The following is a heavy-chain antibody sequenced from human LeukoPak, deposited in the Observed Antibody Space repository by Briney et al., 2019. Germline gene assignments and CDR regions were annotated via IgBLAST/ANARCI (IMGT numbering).Heavy chain of an antibody. Sequence: SETLSLTCTVSGGSLSSYAWSWIRQPPGKGLEWIGYIYYSGSTNYNPSLKSRVTISVDTSKNQFSLKLSSVTAADTAVYYCARRGNWNDFWFDPWGQGTLVTVSS. D-gene: IGHD1-20*01. CDR2: IYYSGST. V-gene: IGHV4-59*08. J-gene: IGHJ5*02. CDR1: GGSLSSYA. CDR3: ARRGNWNDFWFDP.